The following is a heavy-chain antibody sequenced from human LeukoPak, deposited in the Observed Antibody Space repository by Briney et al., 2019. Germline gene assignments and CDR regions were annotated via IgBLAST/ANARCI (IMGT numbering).Heavy chain of an antibody. D-gene: IGHD2-15*01. V-gene: IGHV1-69*01. CDR3: ARSRYCSGGSCYSVYFDY. CDR2: IIPIFGTA. J-gene: IGHJ4*02. CDR1: GGTFSSYA. Sequence: SVKVSCKASGGTFSSYAISWVRQAPGQGLEWMGGIIPIFGTANYAQKFQGRVTITADDSTSTAYMELSSLRSEDTAVYYCARSRYCSGGSCYSVYFDYWGQGTLVTVSS.